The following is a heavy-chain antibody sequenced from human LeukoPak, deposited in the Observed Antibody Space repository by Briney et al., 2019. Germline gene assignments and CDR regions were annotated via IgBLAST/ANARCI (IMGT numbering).Heavy chain of an antibody. J-gene: IGHJ6*03. CDR3: VRSGRGVDSLYFYMDV. D-gene: IGHD3-16*01. CDR1: GFTFSQYW. CDR2: IKHDGSEMQDGGEK. Sequence: GGSLRLSCAASGFTFSQYWMSWVRQAPGKGLEWVANIKHDGSEMQDGGEKKYVDSVKGRFTISRENAKNSLYLQMNSVRAEDTGVYYCVRSGRGVDSLYFYMDVWGKGTTVTVSS. V-gene: IGHV3-7*01.